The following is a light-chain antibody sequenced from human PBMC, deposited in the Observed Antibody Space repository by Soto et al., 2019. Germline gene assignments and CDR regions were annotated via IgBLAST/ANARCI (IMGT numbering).Light chain of an antibody. V-gene: IGLV1-40*01. Sequence: QSVLTQPPSVSGAPGQRVTISCTGSSSNIGAGYDVHWYQQLPGTAPKHLIYGNSNRPSGVPDRFSGSKSGTSASLAITGLQAEDEADYYCQSYDNSLSGAGFGGGTELTVL. J-gene: IGLJ2*01. CDR2: GNS. CDR1: SSNIGAGYD. CDR3: QSYDNSLSGAG.